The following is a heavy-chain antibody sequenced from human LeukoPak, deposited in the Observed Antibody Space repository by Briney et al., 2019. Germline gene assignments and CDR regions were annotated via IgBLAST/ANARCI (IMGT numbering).Heavy chain of an antibody. D-gene: IGHD6-19*01. J-gene: IGHJ4*02. CDR2: IYYSGST. CDR1: GGSTSSYY. CDR3: ARAQWNYLDY. V-gene: IGHV4-59*01. Sequence: SETLSLTCTVSGGSTSSYYWSWIRQPPGKGLEWIGYIYYSGSTNYNPSLKSRVTISVDTSKNQFSLKLSSVTAADTAVYYCARAQWNYLDYWGQGTLVTVSS.